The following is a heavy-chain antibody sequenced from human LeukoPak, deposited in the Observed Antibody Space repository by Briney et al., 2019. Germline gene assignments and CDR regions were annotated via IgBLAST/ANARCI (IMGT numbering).Heavy chain of an antibody. CDR3: ARDRDYGSSDYYYYYMDV. CDR2: ISSNGGST. CDR1: GFTFSSYA. V-gene: IGHV3-64*01. Sequence: VGSLRPSCAASGFTFSSYAMHWVRQAPGKGLEYVSAISSNGGSTYYANSVKGRFTISRDNSKNTLYLQMGSLRAEDMAVYYCARDRDYGSSDYYYYYMDVWGKGTTVTVSS. D-gene: IGHD3-10*01. J-gene: IGHJ6*03.